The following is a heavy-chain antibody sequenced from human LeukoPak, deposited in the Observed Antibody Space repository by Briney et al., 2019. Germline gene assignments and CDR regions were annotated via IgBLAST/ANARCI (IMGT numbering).Heavy chain of an antibody. CDR2: INWNGGST. CDR1: GFTFDDYG. D-gene: IGHD4-17*01. Sequence: GGSLRLSCAASGFTFDDYGMSWVRQAPGKGLEWVSGINWNGGSTGYADSVKGRFTISRDNAKNSLYLQMNSLRAEDTALYYCARLEMMTTVTTQYFDYWGQGTLVTVSS. CDR3: ARLEMMTTVTTQYFDY. J-gene: IGHJ4*02. V-gene: IGHV3-20*04.